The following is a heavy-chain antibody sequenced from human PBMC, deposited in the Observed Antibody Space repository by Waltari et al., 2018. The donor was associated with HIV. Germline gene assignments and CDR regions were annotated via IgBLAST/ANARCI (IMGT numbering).Heavy chain of an antibody. D-gene: IGHD3-16*01. CDR3: ARDFRSPKGDFDY. CDR2: INLDGSTT. V-gene: IGHV3-74*01. CDR1: GFTFTSYW. Sequence: EVQLVESGGGSVQPGGSLRLSCAASGFTFTSYWMPWVRQAPGKGLVWVSRINLDGSTTTYADSVKGRFTISRDNAKSTLYLQMSSLRAEDTAMYYCARDFRSPKGDFDYWGQGTLVSVSS. J-gene: IGHJ4*02.